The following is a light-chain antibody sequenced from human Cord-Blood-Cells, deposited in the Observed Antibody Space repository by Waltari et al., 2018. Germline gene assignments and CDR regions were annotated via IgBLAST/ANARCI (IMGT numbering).Light chain of an antibody. Sequence: DIQMTQSPFSLSASVGARDTITCRASQSISSYLNWYQQKPGKAPKLLIYAASSLQSGVPSRFSGSGSGTDFTLTISSLQPEDFATYYCQQNYSTPPTFGQGTKVEIK. V-gene: IGKV1-39*01. CDR2: AAS. CDR1: QSISSY. J-gene: IGKJ1*01. CDR3: QQNYSTPPT.